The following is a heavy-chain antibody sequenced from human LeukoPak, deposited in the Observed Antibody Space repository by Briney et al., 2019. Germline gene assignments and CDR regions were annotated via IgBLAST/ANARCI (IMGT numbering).Heavy chain of an antibody. J-gene: IGHJ4*02. CDR1: GGSTSSYY. D-gene: IGHD5-24*01. Sequence: PSETLSLTCTVSGGSTSSYYWSWIRQPPGKGLEWIGYIYYSGSTNYNPSLKSRVTISVDTSKNQFSLKLSSVTAADTAVYYCARHSPTIEMATFHFDYWGQGTLVTVSS. V-gene: IGHV4-59*08. CDR3: ARHSPTIEMATFHFDY. CDR2: IYYSGST.